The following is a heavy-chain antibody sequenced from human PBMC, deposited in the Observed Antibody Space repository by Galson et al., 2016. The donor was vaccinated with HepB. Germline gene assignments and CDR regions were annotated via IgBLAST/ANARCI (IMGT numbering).Heavy chain of an antibody. D-gene: IGHD3-10*01. CDR3: ATYYRRFEE. CDR1: GFSVGDYA. Sequence: SLRLSCAASGFSVGDYAMSWVRQAPGKGLEWVANINNLGSEKFYVDSVKGRFTISRDNTKKTVYLEMNSPRPDDTAVYYCATYYRRFEEWGQGTLVTVSS. J-gene: IGHJ4*02. CDR2: INNLGSEK. V-gene: IGHV3-7*01.